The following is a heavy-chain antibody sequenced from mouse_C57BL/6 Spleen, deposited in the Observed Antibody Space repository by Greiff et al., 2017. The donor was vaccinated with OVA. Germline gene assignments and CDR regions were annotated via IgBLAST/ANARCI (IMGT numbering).Heavy chain of an antibody. CDR3: AREDQFPVVAPMDY. CDR1: GYTFTDYN. CDR2: INPNNGGT. Sequence: EVHLVESGPELVKPGASVKIPCKASGYTFTDYNMDWVKQSHGKSLEWIGDINPNNGGTIYNQKFKGKATLTVDKSSSTAYMELRSLTSEDTAVYYCAREDQFPVVAPMDYWGQGTSVTVSS. V-gene: IGHV1-18*01. D-gene: IGHD1-1*01. J-gene: IGHJ4*01.